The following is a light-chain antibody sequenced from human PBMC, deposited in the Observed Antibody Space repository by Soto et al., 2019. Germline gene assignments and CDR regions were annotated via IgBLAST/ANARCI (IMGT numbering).Light chain of an antibody. Sequence: QSALPQPASVSGSPGQSITISCTGTSSDIGSSNLVSWYQDHPGKAPKLIIYEATQRPSGISYRFSGSKSGNTASLTISGLQAEDEADYYCCSYAGSNTYVFGTGTKVTV. CDR1: SSDIGSSNL. CDR3: CSYAGSNTYV. V-gene: IGLV2-23*01. CDR2: EAT. J-gene: IGLJ1*01.